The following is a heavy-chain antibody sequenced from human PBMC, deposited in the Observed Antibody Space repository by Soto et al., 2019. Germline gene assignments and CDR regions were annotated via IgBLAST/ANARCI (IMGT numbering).Heavy chain of an antibody. J-gene: IGHJ4*02. D-gene: IGHD6-6*01. CDR1: GFTFSSYW. Sequence: EVQLVESGGGLVQPGGSLRLSCADSGFTFSSYWMSWVRQAPGKGLEWVANIKQDGNEKYYVDSVKGRFTISRDNAKNSLKLQMNSLRAEDTAVYYCARVASLAAFYWGQGTLVTVSS. CDR3: ARVASLAAFY. CDR2: IKQDGNEK. V-gene: IGHV3-7*05.